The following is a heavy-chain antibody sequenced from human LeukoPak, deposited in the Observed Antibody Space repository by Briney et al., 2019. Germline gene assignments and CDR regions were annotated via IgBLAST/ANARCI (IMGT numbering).Heavy chain of an antibody. CDR3: ARDGNAL. CDR2: MYHSGST. D-gene: IGHD1-1*01. Sequence: PSETLSLTCSVSGYSISSAYYWGWIRQPPGKGLEWIGTMYHSGSTNYNPSLKSRVTISVDTSKNQFSLKLRSVTAADTAVYYCARDGNALWGQGTLVTVSS. V-gene: IGHV4-38-2*02. CDR1: GYSISSAYY. J-gene: IGHJ4*02.